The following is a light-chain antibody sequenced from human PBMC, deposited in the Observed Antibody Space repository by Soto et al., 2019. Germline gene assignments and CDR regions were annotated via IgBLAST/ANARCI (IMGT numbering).Light chain of an antibody. CDR3: QQSYSTPIT. V-gene: IGKV1-39*01. Sequence: GYRVPIPCLASQSISSYLNWYQQKPGKAPKLLIYAASSLQSGVPSRFSGSGSGTDFTLTISSLQPEDFATYYCQQSYSTPITFGQGTRLEIK. J-gene: IGKJ5*01. CDR2: AAS. CDR1: QSISSY.